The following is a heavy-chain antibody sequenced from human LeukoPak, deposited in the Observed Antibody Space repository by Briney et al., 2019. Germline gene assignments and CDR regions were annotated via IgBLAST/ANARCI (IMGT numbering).Heavy chain of an antibody. D-gene: IGHD5-12*01. V-gene: IGHV3-23*01. CDR2: TSGSGGNT. J-gene: IGHJ4*02. Sequence: SGGSLRLSCAASGFTLRSYDMSWGRQAPGKGLEWVSATSGSGGNTYYADSVKGRFTTSRDNSKNTLYLQMNSMRAEDKGVYYCAKEYSGYDFDYWGQGTLVPVSS. CDR1: GFTLRSYD. CDR3: AKEYSGYDFDY.